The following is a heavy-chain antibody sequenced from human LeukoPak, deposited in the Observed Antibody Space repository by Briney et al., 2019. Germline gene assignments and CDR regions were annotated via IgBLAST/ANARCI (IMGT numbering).Heavy chain of an antibody. V-gene: IGHV2-5*02. J-gene: IGHJ4*02. Sequence: SGPTLVKTTQTLTLTCTFSGFSLSTSGVGVGWIRQPPGKALEWLALIYWDDDKRYSPSLKSRLTITKDTSKNQVVLTMTNMDPVDTATYYCAHRRKYYDTSGYQDDYWGQGTLVTVSS. CDR3: AHRRKYYDTSGYQDDY. CDR1: GFSLSTSGVG. CDR2: IYWDDDK. D-gene: IGHD3-22*01.